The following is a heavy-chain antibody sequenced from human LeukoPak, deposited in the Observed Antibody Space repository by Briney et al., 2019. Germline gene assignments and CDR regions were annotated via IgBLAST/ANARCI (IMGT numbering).Heavy chain of an antibody. Sequence: PGGSLRLSCAASGFTVSSNYMSWVRQAPGKGLEWVSAIYTGGATYYADSVRGRFTISRDNSKNTLYLQMNSLRAEGTAVYYCATNSGWNYFGYWGQGTLVTVSS. V-gene: IGHV3-53*01. D-gene: IGHD5-12*01. CDR3: ATNSGWNYFGY. CDR2: IYTGGAT. CDR1: GFTVSSNY. J-gene: IGHJ4*02.